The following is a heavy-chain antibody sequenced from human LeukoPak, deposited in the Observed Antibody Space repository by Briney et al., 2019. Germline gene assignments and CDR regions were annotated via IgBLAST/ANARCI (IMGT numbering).Heavy chain of an antibody. D-gene: IGHD6-6*01. CDR3: AKPIQDLYSSSPLEAFDI. V-gene: IGHV3-7*01. CDR1: GFTFSSYW. Sequence: GGSLRLSCAASGFTFSSYWMSWVRQAPGKGLEWVANIKEDGSEKYYVDSVKGRFTISRDNAKNSLYLQMNSLRAEDTAVYYCAKPIQDLYSSSPLEAFDIWGQGTMVTVSS. J-gene: IGHJ3*02. CDR2: IKEDGSEK.